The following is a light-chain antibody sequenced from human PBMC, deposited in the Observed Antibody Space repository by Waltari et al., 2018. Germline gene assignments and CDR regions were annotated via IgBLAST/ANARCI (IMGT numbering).Light chain of an antibody. CDR3: ATWDTSLGDLWV. V-gene: IGLV1-51*01. CDR1: SSNSGRND. CDR2: NNN. Sequence: QTVLPQPPSVYAAPGPTVTISCSGSSSNSGRNDLSWYQHLPRTAPKVFIYNNNERPSGIPDRFSGSTSGTSATLVITGLQTGDEADYYCATWDTSLGDLWVFGGGTRLTVL. J-gene: IGLJ3*02.